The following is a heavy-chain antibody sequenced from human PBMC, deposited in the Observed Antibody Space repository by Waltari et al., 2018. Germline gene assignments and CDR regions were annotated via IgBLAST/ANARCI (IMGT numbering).Heavy chain of an antibody. Sequence: QVQLVESGGGVVQPGRSLRLSCAASGFTFSSYAMHWVRQAPGKGLEWGAVISYDGSNKYYADSVKGRFTISRDNSKNTLYLQMNSLRAEDTAVYYCARGLKWELMKESDYWGQGTLVTVSS. CDR2: ISYDGSNK. CDR3: ARGLKWELMKESDY. V-gene: IGHV3-30*01. J-gene: IGHJ4*02. CDR1: GFTFSSYA. D-gene: IGHD1-26*01.